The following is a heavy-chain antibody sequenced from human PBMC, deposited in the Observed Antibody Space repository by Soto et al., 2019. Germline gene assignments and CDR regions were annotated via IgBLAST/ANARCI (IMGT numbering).Heavy chain of an antibody. D-gene: IGHD3-22*01. CDR3: ARDIGGYYDSSSYAN. V-gene: IGHV4-59*01. Sequence: SETLSLTCTVSGGCISPYYWSWIRQPPGRGLEWIGYIYYSGSTNYNPSLKSRVTISVDTSKNQFSLKLSSVTAADTAVYYCARDIGGYYDSSSYANWGQGTLVTVSS. CDR2: IYYSGST. CDR1: GGCISPYY. J-gene: IGHJ4*02.